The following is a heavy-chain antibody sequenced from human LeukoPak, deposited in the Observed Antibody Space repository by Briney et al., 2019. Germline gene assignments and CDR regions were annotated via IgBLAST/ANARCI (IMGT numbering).Heavy chain of an antibody. V-gene: IGHV4-31*03. CDR3: ARAGGFFSPFGY. CDR2: IYYSGST. CDR1: GGSISSGGYY. J-gene: IGHJ4*02. Sequence: SETLSLICTVSGGSISSGGYYWSWIRQHPGKGLEWIGYIYYSGSTHYNPSLKSRVTISVDTSKNQFSLKLSSVTAADTAVYYCARAGGFFSPFGYWGQGTLVTVSS. D-gene: IGHD3-16*01.